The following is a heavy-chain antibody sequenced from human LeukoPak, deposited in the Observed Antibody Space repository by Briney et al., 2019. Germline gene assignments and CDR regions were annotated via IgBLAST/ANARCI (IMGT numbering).Heavy chain of an antibody. CDR3: ASRYSTGLHFDF. J-gene: IGHJ4*02. D-gene: IGHD2-8*02. V-gene: IGHV4-39*07. Sequence: PSETLSLTCTVSGGSISSSSYYWGWIRQPPGKGLEWIGSIYYSGTTYYNPSLKSRVAIPVDTSRNQFSLRLNSITAADTAVYYCASRYSTGLHFDFWGQGTLVPVSS. CDR1: GGSISSSSYY. CDR2: IYYSGTT.